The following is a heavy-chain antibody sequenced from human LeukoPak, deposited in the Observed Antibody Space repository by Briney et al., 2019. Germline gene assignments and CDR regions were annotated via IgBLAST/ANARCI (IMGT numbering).Heavy chain of an antibody. CDR1: GSTFTGYC. V-gene: IGHV1-2*02. Sequence: ASVKVSCKASGSTFTGYCMHWVRQAPGQGLEWMGWINPNTGGTKYAQKFQGRVTMTRDTSISTAYMELSRLRSDDTAVYYCARDLGSGDGYNYSWGQGTLVTVSS. J-gene: IGHJ5*02. CDR3: ARDLGSGDGYNYS. CDR2: INPNTGGT. D-gene: IGHD5-24*01.